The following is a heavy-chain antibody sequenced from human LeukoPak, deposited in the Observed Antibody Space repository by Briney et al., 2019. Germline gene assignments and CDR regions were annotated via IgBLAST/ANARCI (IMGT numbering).Heavy chain of an antibody. CDR2: INPNSGGT. D-gene: IGHD3-10*01. CDR1: GYTFTGYY. V-gene: IGHV1-2*04. CDR3: ARDHYYYGSGSYYNVAGSGMDV. J-gene: IGHJ6*02. Sequence: ASVKVSCKASGYTFTGYYMHWVRQAPGQGLEWMGWINPNSGGTNYAQKFQGWVTMTRDTSISTAYMELSRLRSDDTAVYYCARDHYYYGSGSYYNVAGSGMDVWGQGTTVTVSS.